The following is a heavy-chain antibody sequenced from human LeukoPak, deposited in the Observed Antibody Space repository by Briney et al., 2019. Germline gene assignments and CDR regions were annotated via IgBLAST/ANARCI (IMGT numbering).Heavy chain of an antibody. CDR1: GLTFSSYA. Sequence: PGGSLRLSCAASGLTFSSYAMSWVRQAPGKGLEWVSAISGSGVSTYYADSVKGRFTISRDNSKNTLYLQMNRLRAEDTAVYYCAEDYGSGWHCYDYWGQGTLVTVSS. CDR2: ISGSGVST. V-gene: IGHV3-23*01. D-gene: IGHD6-19*01. CDR3: AEDYGSGWHCYDY. J-gene: IGHJ4*02.